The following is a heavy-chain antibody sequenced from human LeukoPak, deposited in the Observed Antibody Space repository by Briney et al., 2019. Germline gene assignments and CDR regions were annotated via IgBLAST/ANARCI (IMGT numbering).Heavy chain of an antibody. CDR1: GGSISPYY. CDR2: ISASGTT. J-gene: IGHJ4*02. Sequence: SETLSLTCTVSGGSISPYYWTWIRQSPGKGLEWIGYISASGTTDYDPSLKGRVTMSVDTSKSQFSLHLNSVTAADTAVFYCARRSTLFYFDYWGQGALVTVSS. V-gene: IGHV4-4*09. CDR3: ARRSTLFYFDY.